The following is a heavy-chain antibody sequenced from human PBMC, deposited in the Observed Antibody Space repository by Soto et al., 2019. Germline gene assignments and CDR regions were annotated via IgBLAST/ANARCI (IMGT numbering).Heavy chain of an antibody. D-gene: IGHD4-17*01. V-gene: IGHV1-18*01. CDR3: ARDDTVTTWAFDI. CDR2: ISAYNGNT. J-gene: IGHJ3*02. Sequence: GASVKVSCKASGYTFTSYGISWVRQAPGQGLEWMGWISAYNGNTNYAQKLQGRVTMTTDTSTSTAYMELRSLSSDDSAVYYCARDDTVTTWAFDIWGQGTMVTVSS. CDR1: GYTFTSYG.